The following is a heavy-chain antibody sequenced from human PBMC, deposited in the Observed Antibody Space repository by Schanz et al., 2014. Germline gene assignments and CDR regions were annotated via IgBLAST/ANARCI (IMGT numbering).Heavy chain of an antibody. Sequence: EVQLVESGGGVVQPGRSLRLSCAASGFTFSSYWMHWVRQDPGKGLVWVARINSVGSNTDYADSVTGQFTISRDNSKTTVYLQMNSLRAEDTAVYYCAKDAENTAMITDYFDYWGQGTLVTVSS. D-gene: IGHD5-18*01. CDR1: GFTFSSYW. CDR3: AKDAENTAMITDYFDY. J-gene: IGHJ4*02. V-gene: IGHV3-74*01. CDR2: INSVGSNT.